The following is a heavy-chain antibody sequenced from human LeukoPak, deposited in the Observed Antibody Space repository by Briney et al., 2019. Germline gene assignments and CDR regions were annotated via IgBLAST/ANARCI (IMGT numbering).Heavy chain of an antibody. J-gene: IGHJ5*02. CDR1: GYTFTGYY. Sequence: ASVKVSCKTSGYTFTGYYMHWVRQAPGQGLEWMGWINPNSGGTNYAQKFQGRVTMTRDTSISTAYMELSRLRSDDTAAYYCARVAITMVRGVIWWFDPWGQGTLVTVSS. CDR3: ARVAITMVRGVIWWFDP. CDR2: INPNSGGT. D-gene: IGHD3-10*01. V-gene: IGHV1-2*02.